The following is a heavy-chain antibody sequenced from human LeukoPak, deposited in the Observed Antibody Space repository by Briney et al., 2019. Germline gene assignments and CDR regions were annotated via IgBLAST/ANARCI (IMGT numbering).Heavy chain of an antibody. CDR3: ARRYFDWLLYGMDV. CDR1: GFTVSSNY. J-gene: IGHJ6*04. D-gene: IGHD3-9*01. CDR2: IYIGGST. Sequence: GGSLRLSRAASGFTVSSNYMSWVRQAPGKGLEGVSVIYIGGSTYDADSVRGRFIISRDNSKNTLYLQMNSLRAADTAVYYCARRYFDWLLYGMDVWGKGTTVTVSS. V-gene: IGHV3-53*01.